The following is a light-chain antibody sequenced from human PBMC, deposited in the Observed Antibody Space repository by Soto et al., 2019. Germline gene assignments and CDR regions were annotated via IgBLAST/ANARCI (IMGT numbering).Light chain of an antibody. CDR2: NAS. CDR1: HSISSW. CDR3: QQYNSYPT. J-gene: IGKJ1*01. V-gene: IGKV1-5*03. Sequence: DIQMTQSPSTLSASVGDRVTITCRASHSISSWLAWYQQKPGKAPKFLIYNASSLESGVPSRFSGSGSGTEFTLTISSLQPDDFATYYCQQYNSYPTFGQGTKVEIK.